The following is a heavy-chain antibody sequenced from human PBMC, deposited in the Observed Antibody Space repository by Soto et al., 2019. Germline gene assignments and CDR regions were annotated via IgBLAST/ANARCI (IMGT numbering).Heavy chain of an antibody. D-gene: IGHD3-3*01. V-gene: IGHV3-23*01. CDR1: GLTFSSDA. CDR3: ARGWFTIFGVVTYYYYYGIDV. Sequence: GGSMRLTCASDGLTFSSDAMIWVLQAPGKGLEWVSAISGSGGNTYYADSVKGRFTISRDNSKNTLYLQMNSLRAEDTAVYYCARGWFTIFGVVTYYYYYGIDVWGQAITVIIS. CDR2: ISGSGGNT. J-gene: IGHJ6*02.